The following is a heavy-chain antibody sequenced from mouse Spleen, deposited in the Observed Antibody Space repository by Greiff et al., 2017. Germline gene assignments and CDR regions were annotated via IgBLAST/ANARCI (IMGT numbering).Heavy chain of an antibody. CDR1: GYAFSSSW. Sequence: VKLMESGPELVKPGASVKISCKASGYAFSSSWMNWVKQRPGKGLEWIGRIYPGDGDTNYNGKFKGKATLTADKSSSTAYMQLSSLTSEDSAVYFCAITTVVTHFDYWGQGTTLTVSS. D-gene: IGHD1-1*01. CDR3: AITTVVTHFDY. J-gene: IGHJ2*01. CDR2: IYPGDGDT. V-gene: IGHV1-82*01.